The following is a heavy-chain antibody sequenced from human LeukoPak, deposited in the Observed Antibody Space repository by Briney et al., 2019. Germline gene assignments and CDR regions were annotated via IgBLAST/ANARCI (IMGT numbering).Heavy chain of an antibody. CDR3: ARAVGPYDY. CDR2: INSDGSST. CDR1: GFAFSSYW. Sequence: GGSLRLTRAASGFAFSSYWMHWARQAPGKGLVWVSRINSDGSSTSYADSVKGRFTISRDNSKDTLYLQMNSLRAEDTAVYYCARAVGPYDYWGQGTLVTVSS. D-gene: IGHD3-10*01. J-gene: IGHJ4*02. V-gene: IGHV3-74*01.